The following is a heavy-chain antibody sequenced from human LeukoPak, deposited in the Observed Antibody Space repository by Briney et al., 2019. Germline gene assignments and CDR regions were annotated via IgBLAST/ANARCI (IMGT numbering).Heavy chain of an antibody. J-gene: IGHJ4*02. CDR2: INHSGST. D-gene: IGHD6-19*01. CDR1: GGSFSGYY. Sequence: SETLPLTCAVYGGSFSGYYWSWIRQPPGKGLEWIGEINHSGSTNYNPSLKSRVTISVDTSKNQFSLKLSSVTAADTAVYYCARSVAGLGDELDYWGQGTLVTVSS. CDR3: ARSVAGLGDELDY. V-gene: IGHV4-34*01.